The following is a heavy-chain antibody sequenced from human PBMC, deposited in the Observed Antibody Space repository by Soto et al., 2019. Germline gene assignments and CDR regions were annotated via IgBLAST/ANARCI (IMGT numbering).Heavy chain of an antibody. Sequence: EVQLLESGGGLVQPGGSLRLSCAASGFTFSSYAMSWVRQAPGQGLEWVSAISGSGGSTYYGDSVKGRFTISRDNSKNTLYLQMNSLRAEDTAVYYCAKVDYYYYYGMDVWGQGTTVTVSS. V-gene: IGHV3-23*01. CDR1: GFTFSSYA. J-gene: IGHJ6*02. CDR2: ISGSGGST. CDR3: AKVDYYYYYGMDV.